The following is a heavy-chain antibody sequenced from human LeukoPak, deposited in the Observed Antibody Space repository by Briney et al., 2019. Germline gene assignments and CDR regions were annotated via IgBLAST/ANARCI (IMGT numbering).Heavy chain of an antibody. Sequence: GGSLRLSCEASGFTFSSYWMSWVRQAPGKGLEWVANIKQDGSEKYYVDSVKGRFTISRDNVKNSLYLQMNSLRAEETAVYYCARYSAAAGTGSWFDPWGQGTLVTVSS. V-gene: IGHV3-7*01. CDR3: ARYSAAAGTGSWFDP. CDR2: IKQDGSEK. J-gene: IGHJ5*02. CDR1: GFTFSSYW. D-gene: IGHD6-13*01.